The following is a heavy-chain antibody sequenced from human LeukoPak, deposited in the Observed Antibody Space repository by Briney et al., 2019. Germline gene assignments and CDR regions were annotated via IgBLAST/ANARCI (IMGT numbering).Heavy chain of an antibody. V-gene: IGHV4-4*02. J-gene: IGHJ4*02. Sequence: SETLSLTCDVSGGSITQTNYWTWVRPPPGEGLEWAGEVNLQGGTNYNPSLLRRVAISVDTSANHVSLQMTSVTAADTAVYYCAREGGSYRPLDYSGQGTLVTVSS. CDR2: VNLQGGT. D-gene: IGHD3-16*02. CDR3: AREGGSYRPLDY. CDR1: GGSITQTNY.